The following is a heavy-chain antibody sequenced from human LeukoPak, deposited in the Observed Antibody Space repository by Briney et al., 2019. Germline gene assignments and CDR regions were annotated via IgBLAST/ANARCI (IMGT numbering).Heavy chain of an antibody. V-gene: IGHV3-23*01. CDR3: AKLGGIAVAGNEADGYYYGMDV. D-gene: IGHD6-19*01. Sequence: GGSLRLSCAASGFTFSSYAMSWVRQAPGKGLEWASAISGSGGSTYYADSVKGRFTISRDNSKNALYLQMNSLRAEDTAVYYCAKLGGIAVAGNEADGYYYGMDVWGQGTTVTVSS. CDR2: ISGSGGST. J-gene: IGHJ6*02. CDR1: GFTFSSYA.